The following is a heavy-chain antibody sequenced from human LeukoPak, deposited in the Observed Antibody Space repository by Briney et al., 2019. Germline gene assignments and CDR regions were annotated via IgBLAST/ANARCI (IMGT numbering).Heavy chain of an antibody. D-gene: IGHD3-10*01. Sequence: ASVKVSCKASGYTFTSYAMHWVRQAPGQRLEWMGWSNAGNGNTKYSQEFQGRVTITRDTSASTAYMELSSLRSEDMAVYYCARTRCHYYGSGSYYPYYFDYWGQGTLVTVSS. CDR2: SNAGNGNT. V-gene: IGHV1-3*02. J-gene: IGHJ4*02. CDR3: ARTRCHYYGSGSYYPYYFDY. CDR1: GYTFTSYA.